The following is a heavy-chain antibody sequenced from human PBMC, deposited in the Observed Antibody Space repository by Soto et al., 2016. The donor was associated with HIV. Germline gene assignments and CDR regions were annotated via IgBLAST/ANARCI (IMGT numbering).Heavy chain of an antibody. CDR1: GFSFSSYT. D-gene: IGHD1-20*01. V-gene: IGHV3-21*06. CDR2: ISGTSSNYI. Sequence: EVQLVESGGGLVKPGGSLRLSCEASGFSFSSYTMNWVRQAPGKGLEWVSSISGTSSNYIYYADSLKGRFTISRDNAKNSLYLQMNSLRIEDTAVYYCTREGYNWNTDYYYMDVWGKGPRSPSP. CDR3: TREGYNWNTDYYYMDV. J-gene: IGHJ6*03.